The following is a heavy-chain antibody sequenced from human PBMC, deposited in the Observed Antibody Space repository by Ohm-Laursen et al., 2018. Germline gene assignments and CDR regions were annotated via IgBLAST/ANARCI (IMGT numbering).Heavy chain of an antibody. J-gene: IGHJ6*02. CDR3: ARAVRWGGAYYYYGMDV. Sequence: GTLSLTCAVYGGSFSGYYWSWIRQPPGKGLEWIGEINHSGSTNYNPSLKSRVTISVDTSKNQFSLKLSSVTAADTAVYYCARAVRWGGAYYYYGMDVWGQGTTVTVSS. V-gene: IGHV4-34*01. D-gene: IGHD4-23*01. CDR1: GGSFSGYY. CDR2: INHSGST.